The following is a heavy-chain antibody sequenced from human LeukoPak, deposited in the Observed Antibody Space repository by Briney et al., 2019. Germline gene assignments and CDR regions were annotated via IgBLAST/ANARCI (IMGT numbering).Heavy chain of an antibody. CDR1: GFTFSSYW. D-gene: IGHD4-17*01. J-gene: IGHJ4*02. V-gene: IGHV3-7*01. CDR2: IEQDGSEK. CDR3: ARDLGGLDYGDYIDY. Sequence: PGGSLRLSCAASGFTFSSYWMSWVRQAPGKGLEWVANIEQDGSEKYYVDSVKGRFTISRDNAKNSLYLQMNSLRAEDTAVYYCARDLGGLDYGDYIDYRGQGTLVTVSS.